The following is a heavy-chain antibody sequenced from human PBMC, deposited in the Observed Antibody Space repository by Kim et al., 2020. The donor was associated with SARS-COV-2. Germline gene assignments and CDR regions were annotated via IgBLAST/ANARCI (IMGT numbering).Heavy chain of an antibody. V-gene: IGHV3-7*01. J-gene: IGHJ4*02. Sequence: YVDSVEGRFTMSRDNAKNSRYLQMSSLRTEDTAIYYCAALDTVQVPGGIWGQGTLVPVSS. D-gene: IGHD3-10*01. CDR3: AALDTVQVPGGI.